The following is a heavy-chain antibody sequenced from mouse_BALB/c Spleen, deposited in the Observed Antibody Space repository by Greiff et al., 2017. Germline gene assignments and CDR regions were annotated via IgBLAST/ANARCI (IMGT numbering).Heavy chain of an antibody. V-gene: IGHV1-18*01. Sequence: VHVKQSGPELVKPGASVKIPCKASGYTFTDYNMDWVKQSHGKSLEWIGDINPNNGGTIYNQKFKGKATLTVDKSSSTAYMELRSLTSEDTAVYYCARGPYYRANYAMDYWGQGTSVTVSS. CDR3: ARGPYYRANYAMDY. J-gene: IGHJ4*01. D-gene: IGHD2-14*01. CDR1: GYTFTDYN. CDR2: INPNNGGT.